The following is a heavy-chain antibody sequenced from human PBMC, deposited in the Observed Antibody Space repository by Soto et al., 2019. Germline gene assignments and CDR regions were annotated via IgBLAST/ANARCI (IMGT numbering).Heavy chain of an antibody. CDR3: ARARKITGEAFDI. D-gene: IGHD2-8*02. CDR2: IYYSGST. V-gene: IGHV4-59*01. CDR1: GGSISSYY. J-gene: IGHJ3*02. Sequence: PSETLSLTCTVSGGSISSYYWSWIRQPPGKGLEWIGYIYYSGSTNYNPSLKSRVTISVDTSKNQFSLKLSSVTAADTAVYYCARARKITGEAFDIWGQGTMVTVSS.